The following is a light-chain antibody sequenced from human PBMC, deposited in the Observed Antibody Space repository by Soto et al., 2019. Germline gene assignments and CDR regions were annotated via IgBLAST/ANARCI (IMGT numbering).Light chain of an antibody. CDR3: QHYNTYSA. Sequence: DIQLTQSPSTLSASVGDGVRITCRASQNINTWLAWYQPKLGKAPELLIYDASRLKRAVPSRFTGXGSGTECTLTSSSLQPADFATYYCQHYNTYSAFGQGGKVDI. CDR1: QNINTW. CDR2: DAS. V-gene: IGKV1-5*01. J-gene: IGKJ1*01.